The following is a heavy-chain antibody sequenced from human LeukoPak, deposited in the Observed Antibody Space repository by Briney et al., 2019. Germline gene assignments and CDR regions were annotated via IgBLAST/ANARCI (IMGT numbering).Heavy chain of an antibody. V-gene: IGHV4-39*01. CDR2: IYYSGST. Sequence: PSETLSLTCNVSGGSISSSSNYWGWIRQPPGKGLEWIGNIYYSGSTYYNPSLKSRVTISVDTSKNQFSLKLSSVTAADTAVYYCARGSGFYDYVWGSYRHPYFDYWGQGTLVTVSS. J-gene: IGHJ4*02. CDR3: ARGSGFYDYVWGSYRHPYFDY. D-gene: IGHD3-16*02. CDR1: GGSISSSSNY.